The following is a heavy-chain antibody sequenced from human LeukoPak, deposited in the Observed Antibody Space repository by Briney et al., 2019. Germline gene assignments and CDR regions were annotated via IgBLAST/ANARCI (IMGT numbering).Heavy chain of an antibody. V-gene: IGHV3-15*01. J-gene: IGHJ4*02. CDR1: GLTFTNAW. Sequence: GGSLRLSCATSGLTFTNAWMSWFRQAPGKGLEWVGRIKSKTDGGTSDYAAPVQGRFTISRDDSKNTLYLQMNSLKTEDTAVYYCTTDLRGDGSGYSDYWGQGTLVTVSS. CDR2: IKSKTDGGTS. D-gene: IGHD3-22*01. CDR3: TTDLRGDGSGYSDY.